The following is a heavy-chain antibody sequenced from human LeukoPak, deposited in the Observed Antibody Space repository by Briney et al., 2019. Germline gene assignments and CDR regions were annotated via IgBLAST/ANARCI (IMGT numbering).Heavy chain of an antibody. CDR2: ITSSSSYT. J-gene: IGHJ6*04. Sequence: GGSLRLSCAASGFTFSTYNMNWVRQAPGKGLEWVSSITSSSSYTFYADSVKGRFTISRDNAKNSLYLQMNSLRAEDTAIYYCAELGITMIGGVWGKGTTVTISS. CDR3: AELGITMIGGV. CDR1: GFTFSTYN. D-gene: IGHD3-10*02. V-gene: IGHV3-21*01.